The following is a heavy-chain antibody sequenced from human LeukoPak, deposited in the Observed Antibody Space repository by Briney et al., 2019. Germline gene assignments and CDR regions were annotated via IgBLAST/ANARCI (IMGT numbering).Heavy chain of an antibody. CDR1: GFTFSSYA. CDR3: ARGTVVRGYSYGRAYYFDY. D-gene: IGHD5-18*01. J-gene: IGHJ4*02. V-gene: IGHV3-30-3*01. CDR2: ISYDGSNK. Sequence: GGSLRLSCAASGFTFSSYAMHWVRQAPGKGLEWVAVISYDGSNKYYADSVKGRFTISRDNSKNTLYLQMNSLRAEDTAVYYCARGTVVRGYSYGRAYYFDYWAREPWSPSPQ.